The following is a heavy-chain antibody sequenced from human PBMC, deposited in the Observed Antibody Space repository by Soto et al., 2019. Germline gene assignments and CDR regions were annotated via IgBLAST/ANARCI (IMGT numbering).Heavy chain of an antibody. CDR3: AKADGQQWLIPHLDN. CDR2: ISCCGGSA. J-gene: IGHJ4*02. V-gene: IGHV3-23*01. D-gene: IGHD6-19*01. CDR1: GFHFKKFA. Sequence: WGSLRLSCVASGFHFKKFAMAWVRQAAGEGLEWVSGISCCGGSASYADSVKGRFSIARDDSKNTVSLQLNSLRVEDTAQYYCAKADGQQWLIPHLDNWGQGTLVTVS.